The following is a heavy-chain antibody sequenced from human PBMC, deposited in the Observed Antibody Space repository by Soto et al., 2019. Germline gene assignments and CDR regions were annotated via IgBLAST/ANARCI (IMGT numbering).Heavy chain of an antibody. V-gene: IGHV3-7*01. Sequence: GGSLRLSCAASGFTFSSYWMSWVRQAPGKGLEWVANIKQDGSEKYYVDSVKGRFTISRDNAKNSLYLQMNSLRAEDTAVYYCARGLGYCSSTSCYGSGHWFDPWGQGTLVTVSS. CDR3: ARGLGYCSSTSCYGSGHWFDP. CDR2: IKQDGSEK. CDR1: GFTFSSYW. D-gene: IGHD2-2*01. J-gene: IGHJ5*02.